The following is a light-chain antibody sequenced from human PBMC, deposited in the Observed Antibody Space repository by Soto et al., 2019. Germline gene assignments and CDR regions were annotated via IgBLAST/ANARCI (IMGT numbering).Light chain of an antibody. J-gene: IGKJ4*01. CDR2: DAS. Sequence: EIVLTQSPATLSFSPGERATLSCRASQSVSSYLAWYQQKPGQAPSLLIYDASNMATGIPARFSCSGSGTDFHLTISSLAPEDFAVYHCQQRSNWPPLPFGGGTKVKIK. V-gene: IGKV3-11*01. CDR3: QQRSNWPPLP. CDR1: QSVSSY.